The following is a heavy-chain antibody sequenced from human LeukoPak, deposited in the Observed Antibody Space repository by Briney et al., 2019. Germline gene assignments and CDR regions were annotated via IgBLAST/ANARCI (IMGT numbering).Heavy chain of an antibody. CDR2: ISWDGGST. CDR3: AMGGYYDSSGYRL. CDR1: GFTFDDYT. J-gene: IGHJ4*02. D-gene: IGHD3-22*01. V-gene: IGHV3-43*01. Sequence: GGSLRLSCAASGFTFDDYTMHWVRRAPGKGLEWVSLISWDGGSTYYADSVKGRFTISRDNSKNSLYLQMNSLRTEDTALYYCAMGGYYDSSGYRLWGQGTLVTVSS.